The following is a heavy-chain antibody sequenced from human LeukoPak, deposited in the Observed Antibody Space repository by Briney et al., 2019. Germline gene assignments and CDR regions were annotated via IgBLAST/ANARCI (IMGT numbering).Heavy chain of an antibody. J-gene: IGHJ4*02. V-gene: IGHV3-74*03. CDR3: SRSQFDY. Sequence: PGGSLRPSCEPSGFPFSSYWMLWVRQAPGKGLVWVSRISGDGTIKTYADFVRGRFTISRDNTKNILYLQMNSLKVEDTATYFCSRSQFDYWGQGVLVTVSS. CDR2: ISGDGTIK. CDR1: GFPFSSYW.